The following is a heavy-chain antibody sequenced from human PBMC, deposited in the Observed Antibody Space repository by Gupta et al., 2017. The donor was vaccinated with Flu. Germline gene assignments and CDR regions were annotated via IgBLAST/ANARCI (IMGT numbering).Heavy chain of an antibody. V-gene: IGHV4-59*08. Sequence: QVQLQESGPGLGKPSETLALTCTVPCGSISQIHWSWMRPPPGKGPERIGYIYDSEPIKYNPSLDSRVTISVDTSKNQFSLKLSSVAAADTAVYFCASRGNTYSTSWYGWFDPWGQGTLVTVSS. D-gene: IGHD6-13*01. CDR3: ASRGNTYSTSWYGWFDP. J-gene: IGHJ5*01. CDR2: IYDSEPI. CDR1: CGSISQIH.